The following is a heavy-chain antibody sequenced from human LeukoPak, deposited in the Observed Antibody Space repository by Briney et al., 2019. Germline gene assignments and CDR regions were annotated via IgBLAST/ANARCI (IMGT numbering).Heavy chain of an antibody. CDR3: ARCVVVPAAPTLPRVSYYYYMDV. CDR2: INPNSGGT. V-gene: IGHV1-2*02. D-gene: IGHD2-2*01. Sequence: GASVKVSCKASGYTFTGYYMHWVRQAPGQGLEWMGCINPNSGGTYYAQKFQGRVTMTRDTSISTAYMELRSLRSDDTAVYYCARCVVVPAAPTLPRVSYYYYMDVWGKGTTVTVSS. J-gene: IGHJ6*03. CDR1: GYTFTGYY.